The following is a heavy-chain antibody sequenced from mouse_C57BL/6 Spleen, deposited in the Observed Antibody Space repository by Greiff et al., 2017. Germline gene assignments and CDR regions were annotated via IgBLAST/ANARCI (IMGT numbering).Heavy chain of an antibody. V-gene: IGHV5-17*01. Sequence: EVKLMESGGGLVKPGGSPKLSCAASGFTFSDYGMHWVRQAPEKGLEWVAYISSGSSTIYYADKVKGRFTISRDNAKNTLYLQMTSLRSEDTAMYYCARTYYSKKGYAMDYWGQGTSVTVSS. J-gene: IGHJ4*01. CDR1: GFTFSDYG. D-gene: IGHD2-5*01. CDR2: ISSGSSTI. CDR3: ARTYYSKKGYAMDY.